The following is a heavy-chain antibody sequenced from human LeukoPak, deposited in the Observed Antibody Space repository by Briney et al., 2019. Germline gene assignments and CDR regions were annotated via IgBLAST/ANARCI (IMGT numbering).Heavy chain of an antibody. J-gene: IGHJ4*02. Sequence: SETLSLTCTVSGGSISSYYWGWIRQPPGKGLEWIGYIYYSGSTNYNPSLKSRVTISVDTSKNQFSLKLSSVTAADTAVYYCARVSRDSSREYYFDYWGQGTLVTVSS. V-gene: IGHV4-59*01. D-gene: IGHD6-13*01. CDR2: IYYSGST. CDR3: ARVSRDSSREYYFDY. CDR1: GGSISSYY.